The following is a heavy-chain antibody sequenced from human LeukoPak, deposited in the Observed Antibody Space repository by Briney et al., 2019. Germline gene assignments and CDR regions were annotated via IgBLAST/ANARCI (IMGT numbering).Heavy chain of an antibody. D-gene: IGHD1-26*01. J-gene: IGHJ4*02. Sequence: AAVTVSFKASGYTFTRYGINWVRQPPAQGLEWMGWISAYNGNTNYAQKLQGRGTMTTDTSTSTAYMDLRSMRSDDTAVYYCARGPSRSRWERRPLSFDYWGQGTLVTVSS. CDR3: ARGPSRSRWERRPLSFDY. V-gene: IGHV1-18*01. CDR1: GYTFTRYG. CDR2: ISAYNGNT.